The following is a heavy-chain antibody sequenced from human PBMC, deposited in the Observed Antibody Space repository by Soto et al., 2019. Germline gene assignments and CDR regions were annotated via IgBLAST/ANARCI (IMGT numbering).Heavy chain of an antibody. CDR1: GYAFTTYG. CDR3: ARGRYGDY. V-gene: IGHV1-18*01. J-gene: IGHJ4*02. D-gene: IGHD1-1*01. CDR2: ISAHNGNT. Sequence: QVHLVQSGAEVKKPGASVKVSCKGSGYAFTTYGITWVRQAHGQGLEWMGWISAHNGNTNYAQKLQGRVPVTRDTSTRTAYMELRSLRSDDTAVYYCARGRYGDYWGQGALVTVPS.